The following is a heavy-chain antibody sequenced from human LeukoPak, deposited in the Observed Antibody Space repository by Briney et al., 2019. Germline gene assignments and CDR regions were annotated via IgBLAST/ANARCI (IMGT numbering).Heavy chain of an antibody. V-gene: IGHV1-2*04. CDR1: GYTFTGYY. J-gene: IGHJ6*02. CDR2: INPNSGGT. D-gene: IGHD3-10*01. CDR3: AREGGHGSGSRSSYYYYYGMDV. Sequence: VASVKVSCKASGYTFTGYYMHWVRQAPGQGLEWMGWINPNSGGTNYAQKFQGWVTMTRDTSISTAYMELSRLRSDDTAVYYCAREGGHGSGSRSSYYYYYGMDVWGQGTTVTVSS.